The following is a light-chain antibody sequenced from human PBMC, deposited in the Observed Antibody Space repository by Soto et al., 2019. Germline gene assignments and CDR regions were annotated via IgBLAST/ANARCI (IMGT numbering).Light chain of an antibody. J-gene: IGKJ4*01. CDR2: DAS. CDR1: QSVNIY. V-gene: IGKV3-11*01. CDR3: QQRSNWPSVT. Sequence: EIVLKQSPATLSLSPGERATLSCRASQSVNIYLGWYQQRPGQAPRLLIYDASTRATGIPARFSGSGSETEFTLTISSLEPEDFGVYYCQQRSNWPSVTIGGGTKVEIK.